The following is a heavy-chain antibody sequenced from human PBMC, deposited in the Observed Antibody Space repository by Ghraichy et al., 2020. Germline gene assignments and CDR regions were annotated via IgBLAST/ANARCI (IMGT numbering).Heavy chain of an antibody. J-gene: IGHJ5*02. CDR2: IYHSGST. CDR1: GDSISTECW. V-gene: IGHV4-4*02. D-gene: IGHD1-1*01. Sequence: SQTLSLTCGVSGDSISTECWWSWVRQPPGQGLEWIGEIYHSGSTNYNPSLKSRVTISVDNSKNQFSLKLSSVTAADTAVYYCARVVGWVHNSYFLNHWGQGALVTVSS. CDR3: ARVVGWVHNSYFLNH.